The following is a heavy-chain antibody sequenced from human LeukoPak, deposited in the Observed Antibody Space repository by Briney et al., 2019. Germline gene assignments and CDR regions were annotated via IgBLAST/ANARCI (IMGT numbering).Heavy chain of an antibody. J-gene: IGHJ4*02. Sequence: ASVKVSCKASGYTFTGYYIHWVRQAPGQGLEWMGWMNPKSGGTNYAQKFEARVTMNRDTSISTAYMELSRLRFDDTAVYYCARGDIAVAGTGIDYWGQGTLVTVSS. CDR2: MNPKSGGT. V-gene: IGHV1-2*02. CDR3: ARGDIAVAGTGIDY. CDR1: GYTFTGYY. D-gene: IGHD6-19*01.